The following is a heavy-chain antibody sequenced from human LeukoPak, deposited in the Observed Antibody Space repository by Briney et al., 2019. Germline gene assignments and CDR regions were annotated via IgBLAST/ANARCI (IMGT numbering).Heavy chain of an antibody. CDR3: ATATDPLGYCSSTSCPDFDY. V-gene: IGHV3-21*01. J-gene: IGHJ4*02. D-gene: IGHD2-2*01. Sequence: GGSLRLSCADSGFTFSSYSMNWVRQAPGKGLEWVSSISSSSSYIYYADSVKGRFTISRDNAKNSLYLQMNSLRAEDTAVYYCATATDPLGYCSSTSCPDFDYWGQGTLVTVSS. CDR2: ISSSSSYI. CDR1: GFTFSSYS.